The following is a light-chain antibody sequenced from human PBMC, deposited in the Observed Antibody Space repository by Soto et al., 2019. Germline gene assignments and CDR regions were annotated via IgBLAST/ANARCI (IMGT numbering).Light chain of an antibody. V-gene: IGKV3-11*01. CDR3: QHRGNWPRT. J-gene: IGKJ2*01. CDR2: DAS. Sequence: EIVLTQSPATLSLSPGERATLSCRASQSVTTYLSWYQQKPGQAPRLLIYDASNRATDIPARFSGSGSGTDFTLTSSSLEPEDFAFYYCQHRGNWPRTFGQGTKLEIK. CDR1: QSVTTY.